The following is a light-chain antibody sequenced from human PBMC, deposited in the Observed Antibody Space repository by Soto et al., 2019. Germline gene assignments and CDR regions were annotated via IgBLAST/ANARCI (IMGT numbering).Light chain of an antibody. Sequence: DIQMTQSPSSLSASVGDRVTITCRASQDISNYLAWYLQKPGKVPKLLIYAASTLQTGVQSRFSGSGSGTVVTLAINSLQPEDVATYYCQNYKSAPNTFGRGTRLEIK. J-gene: IGKJ2*01. CDR3: QNYKSAPNT. CDR1: QDISNY. CDR2: AAS. V-gene: IGKV1-27*01.